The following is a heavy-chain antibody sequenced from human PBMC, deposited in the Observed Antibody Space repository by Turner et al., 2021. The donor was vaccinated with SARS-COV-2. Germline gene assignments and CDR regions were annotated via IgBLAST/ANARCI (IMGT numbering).Heavy chain of an antibody. J-gene: IGHJ6*02. Sequence: QLQFVHSGAEVTKPGALVKVYCKASGYTFTTYGISWVRQAPGQGLEWLGWISAYNGNTNYAQKLQGRVTMTTDTSTSTAYMELRSLRSDDTAVYYCARDGSTRGDYYGMDVWGQGTTVTVSS. D-gene: IGHD2-2*01. CDR3: ARDGSTRGDYYGMDV. V-gene: IGHV1-18*01. CDR1: GYTFTTYG. CDR2: ISAYNGNT.